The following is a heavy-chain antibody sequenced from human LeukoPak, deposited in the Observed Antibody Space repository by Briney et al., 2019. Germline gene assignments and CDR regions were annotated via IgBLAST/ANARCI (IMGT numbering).Heavy chain of an antibody. J-gene: IGHJ4*02. CDR1: GFTFSSYS. CDR2: ISSDSTTI. CDR3: ARESAAAGAFDY. D-gene: IGHD6-13*01. V-gene: IGHV3-48*01. Sequence: PGGSLRLSCAASGFTFSSYSMNWVRQAPGKGLEWVSYISSDSTTIYYADSVKGRFTISRDNAKNSLYLQMNSLRAEDTAVYYCARESAAAGAFDYWGQGTLVTVSS.